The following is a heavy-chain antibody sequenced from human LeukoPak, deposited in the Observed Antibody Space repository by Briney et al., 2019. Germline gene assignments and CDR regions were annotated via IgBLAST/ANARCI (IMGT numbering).Heavy chain of an antibody. D-gene: IGHD3-10*01. CDR3: VRLVRGATFDP. Sequence: GGSLRLSCAASGFTFSSYSMNWVRQAPGKGLEWLSSISGSGTTIDYADSVKGRFTISRDNAKTSLYLQMNNLTAEDTAVYYCVRLVRGATFDPWGQGALVAVSS. CDR1: GFTFSSYS. J-gene: IGHJ5*02. V-gene: IGHV3-48*04. CDR2: ISGSGTTI.